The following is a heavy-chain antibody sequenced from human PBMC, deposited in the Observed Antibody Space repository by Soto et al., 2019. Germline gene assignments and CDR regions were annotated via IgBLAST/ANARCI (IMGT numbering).Heavy chain of an antibody. CDR1: GGSISSYY. CDR3: ARSLVNGTYEAFDI. Sequence: SETLSLTCAVSGGSISSYYWTWVRQSPGKGLECIGHIYSSGSTNYNPSLKSRVTMSVDTSTNQFSLRLSSVTAADTAVYYCARSLVNGTYEAFDIWGQGTMVTVSS. CDR2: IYSSGST. D-gene: IGHD6-13*01. V-gene: IGHV4-59*01. J-gene: IGHJ3*02.